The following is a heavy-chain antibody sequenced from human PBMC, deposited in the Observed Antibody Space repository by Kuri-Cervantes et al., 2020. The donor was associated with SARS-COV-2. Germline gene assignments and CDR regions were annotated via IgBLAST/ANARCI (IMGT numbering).Heavy chain of an antibody. V-gene: IGHV1-2*02. CDR3: ARDRWRRGGRNPSIAARPTFYYYYYGMDV. CDR2: INPNSGGT. Sequence: ASVKVSCKASGYTFTSYGISWVRQAPGQGLEWMGWINPNSGGTNYAQKFQGRVTMTRDTSISTAYMELSRLRSDDTAVYYCARDRWRRGGRNPSIAARPTFYYYYYGMDVWGQGTTVTVSS. D-gene: IGHD6-6*01. CDR1: GYTFTSYG. J-gene: IGHJ6*02.